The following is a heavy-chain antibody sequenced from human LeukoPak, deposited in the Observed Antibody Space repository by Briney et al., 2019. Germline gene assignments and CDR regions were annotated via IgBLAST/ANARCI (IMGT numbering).Heavy chain of an antibody. CDR2: IKEDGSDK. D-gene: IGHD4-17*01. CDR3: ARLKDAVTIFDC. CDR1: GFTFSNYW. J-gene: IGHJ5*01. V-gene: IGHV3-7*01. Sequence: GGSLRLSRIASGFTFSNYWMSWVRQAPGKGLEWVASIKEDGSDKYYVDSVKGRFTISRDNTKNSLFVQMSSLRAEDTAVYYCARLKDAVTIFDCWGQGILVTVSS.